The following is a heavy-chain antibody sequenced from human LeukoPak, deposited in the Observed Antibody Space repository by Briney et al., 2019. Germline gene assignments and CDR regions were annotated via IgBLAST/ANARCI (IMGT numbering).Heavy chain of an antibody. CDR1: GFTFSGFA. V-gene: IGHV3-23*01. Sequence: GGSLRLSCAASGFTFSGFAMSWVRRTPGKGLDWVSGISGSGDNTLYADSVKGRFTISRDNSKNTLYLQMNSLRAEDTAVYYCAKVPAVAGTYYFDYWGQGTLVTVSS. CDR2: ISGSGDNT. J-gene: IGHJ4*02. D-gene: IGHD6-19*01. CDR3: AKVPAVAGTYYFDY.